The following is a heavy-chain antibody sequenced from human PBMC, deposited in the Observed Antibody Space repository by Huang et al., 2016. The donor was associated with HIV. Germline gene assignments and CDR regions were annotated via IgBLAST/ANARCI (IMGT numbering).Heavy chain of an antibody. CDR2: IYDRWST. CDR1: GDSLSSSSYY. CDR3: ARHGIRYDFWSGYFHY. D-gene: IGHD3-3*01. Sequence: QLQLQESGPGLVKPSETLSLTCTVSGDSLSSSSYYWGWIRQPPGKGLEWIGSIYDRWSTYYNPCLNSGVAISVDTSKNQFSLELGSVTAAETAVYYCARHGIRYDFWSGYFHYWGQGTLVTVSS. V-gene: IGHV4-39*01. J-gene: IGHJ4*02.